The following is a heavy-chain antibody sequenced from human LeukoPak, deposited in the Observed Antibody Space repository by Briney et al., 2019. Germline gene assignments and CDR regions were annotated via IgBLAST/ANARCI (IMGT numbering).Heavy chain of an antibody. Sequence: SETLSLTCTVSVASISSYYWSWIRQPAGKLLEWIGRIYTSGSTNYNPSLKSRVTMSVDTSKNQFSLKLSSVTAADTAVYYCARDGYYYDSSGSKRSFDSWGQGTLVTVSS. V-gene: IGHV4-4*07. D-gene: IGHD3-22*01. J-gene: IGHJ4*02. CDR2: IYTSGST. CDR1: VASISSYY. CDR3: ARDGYYYDSSGSKRSFDS.